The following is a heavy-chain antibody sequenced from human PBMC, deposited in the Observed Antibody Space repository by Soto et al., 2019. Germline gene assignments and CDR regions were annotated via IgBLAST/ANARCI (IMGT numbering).Heavy chain of an antibody. J-gene: IGHJ4*02. Sequence: GSGPTLVNPTQTLTLTCTFSGSSLSTSGMCVSWIRQPPGKALEWLARIDWDDDKYYITSLKTRLTISKDTSKNQVVLTMTNMDPVDTATYYCARIPRSYSGSYTYFDYWGQGTLVTVSS. CDR2: IDWDDDK. D-gene: IGHD1-26*01. CDR3: ARIPRSYSGSYTYFDY. V-gene: IGHV2-70*11. CDR1: GSSLSTSGMC.